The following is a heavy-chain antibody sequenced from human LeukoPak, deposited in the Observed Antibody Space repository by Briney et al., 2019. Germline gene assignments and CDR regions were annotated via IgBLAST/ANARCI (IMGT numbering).Heavy chain of an antibody. V-gene: IGHV3-7*01. CDR3: ARDPDY. CDR2: IKQNGSEK. CDR1: GFTFSSYW. Sequence: GGSLRLSCAASGFTFSSYWISWVRQAPGKGLEWVANIKQNGSEKYYVDSVKGRFTISRDNAKNSLYLQMNSLRAEDTAVYYSARDPDYWGQGTLVTVSS. J-gene: IGHJ4*02.